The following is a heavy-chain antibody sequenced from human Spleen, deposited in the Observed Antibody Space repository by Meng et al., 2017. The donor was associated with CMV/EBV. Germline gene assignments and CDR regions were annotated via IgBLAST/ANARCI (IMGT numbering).Heavy chain of an antibody. CDR3: ARGRRYDFWRLPFDY. CDR2: INHSEST. Sequence: VYGGHFSGYYWSWNRQHPGKEQEWIGEINHSESTNYNPSLKSRVTISVDTSKNQFSLKLSSVTAADTAVYYCARGRRYDFWRLPFDYWSQGTLVTVSS. D-gene: IGHD3-3*01. J-gene: IGHJ4*02. V-gene: IGHV4-34*01. CDR1: GGHFSGYY.